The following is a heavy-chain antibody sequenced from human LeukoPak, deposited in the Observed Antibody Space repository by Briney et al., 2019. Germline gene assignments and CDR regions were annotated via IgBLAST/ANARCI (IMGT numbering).Heavy chain of an antibody. J-gene: IGHJ4*02. CDR3: ARDLYYYDSSAQV. Sequence: ASVKVSCKASGYTFTSYDINWVRQATGQGLEWMGWMNPNSGNTGYAQKFQGRVTMTRNTSISTAYMELRSLRSDDTAVYYCARDLYYYDSSAQVWGQGTLVTVSS. D-gene: IGHD3-22*01. V-gene: IGHV1-8*01. CDR1: GYTFTSYD. CDR2: MNPNSGNT.